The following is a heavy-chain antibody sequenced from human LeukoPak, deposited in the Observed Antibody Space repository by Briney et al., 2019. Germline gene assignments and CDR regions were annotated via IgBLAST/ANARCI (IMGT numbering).Heavy chain of an antibody. CDR3: ARANILTSITS. CDR2: IYHSGST. Sequence: SETLSLTCTVSGGYIGSYYWTWLLQPPGKGLEWIGYIYHSGSTYYNPSLKSRVTISVDPSKNDFSLKLRSVTAADTAVYYCARANILTSITSWGQGTMVTVSS. D-gene: IGHD3-9*01. J-gene: IGHJ3*01. CDR1: GGYIGSYY. V-gene: IGHV4-59*01.